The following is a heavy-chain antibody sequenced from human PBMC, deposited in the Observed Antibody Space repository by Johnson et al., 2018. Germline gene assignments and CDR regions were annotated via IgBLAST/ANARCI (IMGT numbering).Heavy chain of an antibody. CDR1: GFTFSGSA. CDR3: ARALDPGGMDV. Sequence: VQLQESGGGLVQPGGSLKLSCAASGFTFSGSAMQWVRQASGKGLEWVGRIRSKANSYATAYAASVKGRFTISRDDSKNTAYLQMNSLKTEDTAVYYCARALDPGGMDVWGQGTTVTVSS. CDR2: IRSKANSYAT. J-gene: IGHJ6*02. V-gene: IGHV3-73*02. D-gene: IGHD3-9*01.